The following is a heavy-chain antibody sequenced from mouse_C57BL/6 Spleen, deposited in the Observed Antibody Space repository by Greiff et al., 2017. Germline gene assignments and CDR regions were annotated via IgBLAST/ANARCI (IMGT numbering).Heavy chain of an antibody. CDR2: IYPGSGST. D-gene: IGHD1-1*01. CDR3: ARCLFDYYGSRGAMDY. J-gene: IGHJ4*01. CDR1: GYTFTSYW. V-gene: IGHV1-55*01. Sequence: QVQLQQSGAELVKPGASVKMSCKASGYTFTSYWITWVKQRPGQGLEWIGDIYPGSGSTNYNEKFKSKATLTVDTSSSTAYMQLSSLTSEDSAVYYCARCLFDYYGSRGAMDYWGQGTSVTVSS.